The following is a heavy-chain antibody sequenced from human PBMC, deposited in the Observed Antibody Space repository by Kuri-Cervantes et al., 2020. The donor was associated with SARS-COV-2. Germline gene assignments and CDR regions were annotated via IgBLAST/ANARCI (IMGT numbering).Heavy chain of an antibody. D-gene: IGHD3-3*01. CDR3: AKDSRYDFWSGYYFDY. CDR1: GFTFSNYA. V-gene: IGHV3-23*01. J-gene: IGHJ4*02. CDR2: ISGSGGST. Sequence: GESLKISCAASGFTFSNYAMSWVRQAPGKGLEWVSAISGSGGSTYYADSVKGRFTISRDNPKNTLYLQMNSLRAEDTAVYYCAKDSRYDFWSGYYFDYWGQGTLVTVSS.